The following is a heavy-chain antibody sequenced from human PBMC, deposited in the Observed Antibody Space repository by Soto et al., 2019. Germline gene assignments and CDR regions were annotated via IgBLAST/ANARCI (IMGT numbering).Heavy chain of an antibody. Sequence: SETLSLTCTVSGGSISSGDYYWSWIRQPPGKGLGWIGYIYYSGSTYYNPSLKSRVTISADTSRNQFSLRLTSVTAADTAVYYCAILTKPTAVATAFRGGYGLDVWGQGTTVTVSS. V-gene: IGHV4-30-4*02. CDR1: GGSISSGDYY. CDR2: IYYSGST. D-gene: IGHD5-12*01. CDR3: AILTKPTAVATAFRGGYGLDV. J-gene: IGHJ6*02.